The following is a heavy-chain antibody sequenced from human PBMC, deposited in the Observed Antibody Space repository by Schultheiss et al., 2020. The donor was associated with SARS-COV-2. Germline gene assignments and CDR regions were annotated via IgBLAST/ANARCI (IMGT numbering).Heavy chain of an antibody. D-gene: IGHD3-22*01. CDR1: GGSISSYY. Sequence: SQTLSLTCTVSGGSISSYYWSWIRQPPGKGLEWIGYIYYSGSTNYNPSLKSRVTISVDTSKNQFSLKLSSVTAADTAVYYCARVSHYYDSSGYIDYWGQGTLVTVSS. CDR2: IYYSGST. V-gene: IGHV4-59*12. CDR3: ARVSHYYDSSGYIDY. J-gene: IGHJ4*02.